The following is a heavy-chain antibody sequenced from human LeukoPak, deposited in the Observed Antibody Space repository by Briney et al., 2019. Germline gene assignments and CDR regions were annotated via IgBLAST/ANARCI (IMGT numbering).Heavy chain of an antibody. CDR3: ASVLYCGADRYSGRYFFDY. V-gene: IGHV1-18*01. CDR1: GYTFTTSG. CDR2: ISVYNGNT. D-gene: IGHD2-21*02. J-gene: IGHJ4*02. Sequence: ASVKVSCKTSGYTFTTSGIGWVRQAPGQGLEWMGWISVYNGNTNYAQKPQGRFTMTTDTSTSTAYMELRSLRSDDTAVFYCASVLYCGADRYSGRYFFDYWGQGTLVTVSS.